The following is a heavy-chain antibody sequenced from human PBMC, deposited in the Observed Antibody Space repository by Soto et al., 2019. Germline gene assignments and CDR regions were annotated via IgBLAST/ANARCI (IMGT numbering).Heavy chain of an antibody. D-gene: IGHD2-15*01. CDR3: ARDIAGTDRRYYYYGMDV. CDR1: GFTFSSYS. Sequence: GGSLRLSCAASGFTFSSYSMNWVRQAPGKGLEWVSSISSSSSYIYYADSVKGRFTISRDNAKNSLYLQMNSLRAEDTAVYYCARDIAGTDRRYYYYGMDVWGQGTTVTVSS. J-gene: IGHJ6*02. V-gene: IGHV3-21*01. CDR2: ISSSSSYI.